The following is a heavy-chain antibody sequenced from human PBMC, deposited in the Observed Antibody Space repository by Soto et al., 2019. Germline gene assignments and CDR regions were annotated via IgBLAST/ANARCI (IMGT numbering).Heavy chain of an antibody. CDR2: ISSSSSTI. V-gene: IGHV3-48*01. CDR3: ARHPERIAQIGWFDP. J-gene: IGHJ5*02. D-gene: IGHD6-13*01. CDR1: GFTFSTYA. Sequence: GGSLRLSCAGSGFTFSTYAMNWVRQAPGKGLEWVSYISSSSSTIYYADSVKGRFTISRDNAKNSLYLQMNSLRAEDTAVYYCARHPERIAQIGWFDPWGQGTLVTVSS.